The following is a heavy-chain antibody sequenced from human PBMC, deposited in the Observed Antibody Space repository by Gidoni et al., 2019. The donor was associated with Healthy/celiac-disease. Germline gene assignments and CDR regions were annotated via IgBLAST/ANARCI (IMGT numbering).Heavy chain of an antibody. D-gene: IGHD3-10*01. CDR2: IDWDDDK. CDR3: ARGLRGVPLFDP. J-gene: IGHJ5*02. Sequence: QVTLRESGPALVKPTQTLTLTCTFSGFSLSTSGMCVSWIRQPPVKALECLALIDWDDDKYYSTSLKTRLTISKDTSKNQVVLTMTNMDPVDTATYYCARGLRGVPLFDPWGQGTLVTVSS. CDR1: GFSLSTSGMC. V-gene: IGHV2-70*01.